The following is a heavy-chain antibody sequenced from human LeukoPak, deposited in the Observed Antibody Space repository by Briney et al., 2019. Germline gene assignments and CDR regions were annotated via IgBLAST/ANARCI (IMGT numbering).Heavy chain of an antibody. CDR3: ARAVNWNDGVWFDP. V-gene: IGHV1-18*01. CDR2: ISAYNGNT. Sequence: ASVKVSCKASGYTFTSYDINWVRQAPGQGLEWMGWISAYNGNTNYAQKLQGRVTMTTDTSTSTAYMELRSLRSDDTAVYYCARAVNWNDGVWFDPWGQGTLVTVSS. D-gene: IGHD1-20*01. CDR1: GYTFTSYD. J-gene: IGHJ5*02.